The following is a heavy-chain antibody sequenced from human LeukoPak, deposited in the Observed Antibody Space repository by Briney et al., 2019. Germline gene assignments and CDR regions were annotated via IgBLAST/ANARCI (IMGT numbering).Heavy chain of an antibody. D-gene: IGHD3-22*01. Sequence: SETLSLTCAVYGGSFSGHYWRWIRQPPGKGLEWIGEISHSGSTNYNPSLKSRVTISVDMSTNQFSLKLTSVTAADTAVCYCATRTYYYDNPALSHDYWGQGTLVTVSS. CDR3: ATRTYYYDNPALSHDY. CDR1: GGSFSGHY. V-gene: IGHV4-34*01. CDR2: ISHSGST. J-gene: IGHJ4*02.